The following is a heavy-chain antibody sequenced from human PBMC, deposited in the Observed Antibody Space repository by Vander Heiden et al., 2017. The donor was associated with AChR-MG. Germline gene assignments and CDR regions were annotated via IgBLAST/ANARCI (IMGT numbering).Heavy chain of an antibody. CDR1: GSPFSSYG. CDR2: IWYDGSNK. CDR3: AAGSYSGSYYSY. V-gene: IGHV3-33*01. J-gene: IGHJ4*02. Sequence: VQLASPAGRVVRRGRSLDPSCAATGSPFSSYGMHWVRQAPGKGLEWVAVIWYDGSNKYYADSVKGRFTISRDNSKNTLYLQMNSLRAEDTAVYYCAAGSYSGSYYSYWGQGTLVTVSS. D-gene: IGHD1-26*01.